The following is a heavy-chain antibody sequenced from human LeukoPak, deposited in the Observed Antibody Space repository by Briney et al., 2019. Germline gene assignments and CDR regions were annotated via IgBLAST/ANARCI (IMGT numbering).Heavy chain of an antibody. CDR3: ARDRPVWYGYDYVWGSYRVPNAMDV. D-gene: IGHD3-16*02. V-gene: IGHV1-2*02. J-gene: IGHJ4*02. Sequence: ASVKVSCKASGYTFTGYYMHWVRQAPGQGLEWMGWINPNSGGTNYAQKFQGRVTMTRDTSISTAYMELSRLRSDDTAVYYCARDRPVWYGYDYVWGSYRVPNAMDVWGQGTLVTVSS. CDR2: INPNSGGT. CDR1: GYTFTGYY.